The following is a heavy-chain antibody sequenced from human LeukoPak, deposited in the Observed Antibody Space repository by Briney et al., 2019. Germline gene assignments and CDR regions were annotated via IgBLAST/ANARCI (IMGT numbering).Heavy chain of an antibody. CDR1: GYTFTDYY. Sequence: ASVKVSCKASGYTFTDYYLHWVRQAPGQGLEWVGWINPNSGGTNYAQKFQGRVTMARDTSISTVYMELSRLRSDDTAVYYCSREDYWGQGTLVTVSS. V-gene: IGHV1-2*02. J-gene: IGHJ4*02. CDR3: SREDY. CDR2: INPNSGGT.